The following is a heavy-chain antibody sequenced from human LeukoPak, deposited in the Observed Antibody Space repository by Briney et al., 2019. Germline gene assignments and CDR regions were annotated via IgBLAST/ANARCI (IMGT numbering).Heavy chain of an antibody. J-gene: IGHJ4*02. D-gene: IGHD3-10*01. CDR3: ARVLLWFGESRQLDY. CDR2: MDPNSGAT. CDR1: GFHFNAYF. V-gene: IGHV1-2*02. Sequence: ASVKVSCKASGFHFNAYFMHWVRQAPGQGLEWMGGMDPNSGATNFAEKFQGRVTLTRDTSISTAYMELSRLRSDDTAVYYCARVLLWFGESRQLDYWGQGTLVTVSS.